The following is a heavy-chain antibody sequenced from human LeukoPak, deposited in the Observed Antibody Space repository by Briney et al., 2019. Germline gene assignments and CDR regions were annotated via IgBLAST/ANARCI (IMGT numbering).Heavy chain of an antibody. Sequence: GGSLRLSCAASGFTFSSYAMSWVRQAPGKGLEWVGRIKSKTDGGTTDYAAPVKGRFTISRDDSKNTLYLQMNSLKTEDTAVYYCTTYPPLRYFDWLLGRNAFDIWGQGTMVTVSS. V-gene: IGHV3-15*01. D-gene: IGHD3-9*01. J-gene: IGHJ3*02. CDR1: GFTFSSYA. CDR3: TTYPPLRYFDWLLGRNAFDI. CDR2: IKSKTDGGTT.